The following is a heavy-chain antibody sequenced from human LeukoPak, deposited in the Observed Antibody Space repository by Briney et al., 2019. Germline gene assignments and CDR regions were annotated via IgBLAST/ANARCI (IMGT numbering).Heavy chain of an antibody. D-gene: IGHD3-3*01. V-gene: IGHV4-39*01. Sequence: SETLSLTCTVSGGSISSSSYYWGWIRQPPGKGLEWIGSIYYSGSTYYNSSLKSRVTISVDTSKNQFPLKLNSVTAADTAIYYCARQTQRRITIFGVVIRDYWGQGTLVTVSS. CDR1: GGSISSSSYY. CDR2: IYYSGST. J-gene: IGHJ4*02. CDR3: ARQTQRRITIFGVVIRDY.